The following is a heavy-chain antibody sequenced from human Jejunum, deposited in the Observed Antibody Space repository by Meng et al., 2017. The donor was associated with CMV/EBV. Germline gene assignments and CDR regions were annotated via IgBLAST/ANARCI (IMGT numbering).Heavy chain of an antibody. CDR2: INTNTGNP. CDR1: GYTFTSYA. CDR3: ARDKIAVAGITGDY. V-gene: IGHV7-4-1*02. Sequence: QVELVQSGYWLKKPGALGKVSCKASGYTFTSYAMNWGRQAPGQGLEWMGWINTNTGNPTYAQGFTGRFVFSLDTSVSTAYLQISSLKAEDTAVYYCARDKIAVAGITGDYCGQGTLVTVSS. J-gene: IGHJ4*02. D-gene: IGHD6-19*01.